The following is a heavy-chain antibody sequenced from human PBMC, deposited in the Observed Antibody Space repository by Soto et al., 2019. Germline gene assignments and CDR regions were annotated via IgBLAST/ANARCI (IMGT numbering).Heavy chain of an antibody. D-gene: IGHD4-17*01. J-gene: IGHJ6*02. V-gene: IGHV4-31*03. CDR1: GGSISSGGYY. CDR2: IYYSGST. CDR3: ARESHVTTVPIYYYRMDV. Sequence: QVQLQESGPGLVKPSQTLSLTCTVSGGSISSGGYYWSWIRQHPGKGLEWIGYIYYSGSTYYNPYLKSRVTIAVDRSKNQFTLKLSFVTAADTAVYYCARESHVTTVPIYYYRMDVLGPGTTGNVSS.